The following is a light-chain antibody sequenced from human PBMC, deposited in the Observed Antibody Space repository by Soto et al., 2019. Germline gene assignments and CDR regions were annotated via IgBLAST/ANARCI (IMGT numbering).Light chain of an antibody. CDR2: DAT. V-gene: IGKV1-39*01. Sequence: DIQMTQSPSSLSASVGDRVTITCRASEPISTFLHWFQQKPGKAPNLLIYDATSVQSGVPSMFSGSGSGTDFTLTISSLQPEDFGTYYCQQTYSTFVSFGGGTKVEMK. J-gene: IGKJ4*01. CDR1: EPISTF. CDR3: QQTYSTFVS.